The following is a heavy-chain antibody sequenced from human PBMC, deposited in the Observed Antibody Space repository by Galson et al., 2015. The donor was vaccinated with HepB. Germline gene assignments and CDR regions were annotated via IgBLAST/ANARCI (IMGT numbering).Heavy chain of an antibody. CDR1: GITFSNSW. D-gene: IGHD1-26*01. V-gene: IGHV3-74*01. CDR2: INSDESTE. CDR3: ASNEGSSYGKLDN. J-gene: IGHJ4*02. Sequence: SLRLSCAASGITFSNSWMHWVRQAPGKGLMWVSRINSDESTETYADSVKGQFTISRDNAKNTVYLQMNSLRAEDTAVYYCASNEGSSYGKLDNWGQGTLVTVSS.